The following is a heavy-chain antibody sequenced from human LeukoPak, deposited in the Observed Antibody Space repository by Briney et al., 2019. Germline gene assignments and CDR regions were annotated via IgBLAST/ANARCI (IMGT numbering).Heavy chain of an antibody. V-gene: IGHV3-30-3*01. D-gene: IGHD4-23*01. Sequence: GRSLRLSCAASGFTFRIYTMHWVRQAPGKGLEWVASISYDGYYKYYAESVKGPFIISRDNSKNTLYLQINSLRADDTAVYYCASAGAVTDRFVHWGEGTLVIVSS. J-gene: IGHJ5*02. CDR2: ISYDGYYK. CDR3: ASAGAVTDRFVH. CDR1: GFTFRIYT.